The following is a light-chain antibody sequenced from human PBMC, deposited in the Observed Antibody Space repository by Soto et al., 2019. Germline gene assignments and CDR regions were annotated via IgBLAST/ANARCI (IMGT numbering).Light chain of an antibody. CDR3: QQFET. J-gene: IGKJ4*01. Sequence: FVVSQSPDTLSLSPGETATLSCRASQSVSSSVAWYQQKPGQAPRLLIYGASNRATGIPDRFSGSGSGADFTLTINRLEPEDFAVYYCQQFETFGGGTKVDIK. CDR1: QSVSSS. V-gene: IGKV3-20*01. CDR2: GAS.